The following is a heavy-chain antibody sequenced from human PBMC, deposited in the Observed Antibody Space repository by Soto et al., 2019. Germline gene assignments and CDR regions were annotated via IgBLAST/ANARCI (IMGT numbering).Heavy chain of an antibody. Sequence: SETLSLTCAVYGGSFSCYYWSGIRQPPGKGLEWIGEINHSGSTNYNPSLKSRVTISVDTSKNQFSLKLSSVTAADTAVYYCARGWCSSTSCYTPYYFDYWGQGTLVTVYS. CDR2: INHSGST. CDR1: GGSFSCYY. J-gene: IGHJ4*02. V-gene: IGHV4-34*01. CDR3: ARGWCSSTSCYTPYYFDY. D-gene: IGHD2-2*02.